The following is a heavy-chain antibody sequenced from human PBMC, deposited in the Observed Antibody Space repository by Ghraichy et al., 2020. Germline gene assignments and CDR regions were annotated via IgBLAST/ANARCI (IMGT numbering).Heavy chain of an antibody. Sequence: SETLSLTCAVYGGSFSGYYWSWIRQPPGKGLEWIGEINHSGSTNYNPSLKSRVTISVDTSKNQFSLKLSSVTAADTAVYYCARDRKLAVAGTPPLLPDYWGQGTLVTFSS. CDR1: GGSFSGYY. D-gene: IGHD6-19*01. CDR3: ARDRKLAVAGTPPLLPDY. J-gene: IGHJ4*01. V-gene: IGHV4-34*01. CDR2: INHSGST.